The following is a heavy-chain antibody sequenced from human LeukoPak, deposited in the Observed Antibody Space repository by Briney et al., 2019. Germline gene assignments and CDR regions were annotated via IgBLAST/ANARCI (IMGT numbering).Heavy chain of an antibody. CDR3: AKAPVGYSSPFDY. D-gene: IGHD6-13*01. Sequence: GGSLRLSCAASGFTFSSYAMSWVCQAPRKGLEWVSTISSSGGSTYYADSVKGRFTISRDNSKNTLFLQMNSLRAEDTAVYYCAKAPVGYSSPFDYWGQGTLVTVSS. J-gene: IGHJ4*02. CDR1: GFTFSSYA. V-gene: IGHV3-23*01. CDR2: ISSSGGST.